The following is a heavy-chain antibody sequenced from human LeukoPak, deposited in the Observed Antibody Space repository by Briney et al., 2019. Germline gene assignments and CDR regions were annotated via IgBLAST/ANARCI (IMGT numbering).Heavy chain of an antibody. J-gene: IGHJ4*02. Sequence: GGSLRLSCAASGLTFRSYTMHWARRAPGKGREWVAVILYDGRTTNYAQSVRGRFTISRDTSENTLYLQMNNLRPEDTAIYYCAREILGSAFSFDYWGQGTLVTVSS. D-gene: IGHD1-26*01. CDR2: ILYDGRTT. V-gene: IGHV3-30*04. CDR1: GLTFRSYT. CDR3: AREILGSAFSFDY.